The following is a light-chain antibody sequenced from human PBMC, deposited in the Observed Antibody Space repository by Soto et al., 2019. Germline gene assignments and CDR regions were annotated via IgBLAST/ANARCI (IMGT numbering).Light chain of an antibody. J-gene: IGLJ1*01. Sequence: QSALTQPASVSGSPGQSITISCTGSSSDIGGYDYVSWYQQYPGKAPELMIYEVSNRPSGVSNRFSGSKSGNTASLTISGLQADDEADYYCSSFPSSTTRVFGTGTKLTVL. CDR3: SSFPSSTTRV. CDR1: SSDIGGYDY. V-gene: IGLV2-14*01. CDR2: EVS.